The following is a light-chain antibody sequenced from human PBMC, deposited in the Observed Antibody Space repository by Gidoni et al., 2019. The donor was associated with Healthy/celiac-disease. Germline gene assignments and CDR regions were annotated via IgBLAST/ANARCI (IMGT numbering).Light chain of an antibody. Sequence: QSALTQPASVSESPGHSITISCTGTSSHVGGYNYVSWYQQHPGKAPKLMIYEVSNRPSGVSNRFSGSKSGNTASLTISGLQAEDEADYYCSSYTSSSTVVFGGGTKLTVL. CDR2: EVS. CDR3: SSYTSSSTVV. CDR1: SSHVGGYNY. J-gene: IGLJ2*01. V-gene: IGLV2-14*01.